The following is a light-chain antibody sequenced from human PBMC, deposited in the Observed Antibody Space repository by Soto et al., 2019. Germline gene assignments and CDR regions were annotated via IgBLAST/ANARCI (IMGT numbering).Light chain of an antibody. CDR2: EVN. Sequence: QSALTQPPSASGSPGQSVTISCTGTISDVGGYNYVAWYQQHPGKAPKLMIYEVNKRPSGVPDRFSGSKSGSTASLTVSGLQAEDEADYYCSSYAGSSTYVFGTGTKV. V-gene: IGLV2-8*01. CDR3: SSYAGSSTYV. J-gene: IGLJ1*01. CDR1: ISDVGGYNY.